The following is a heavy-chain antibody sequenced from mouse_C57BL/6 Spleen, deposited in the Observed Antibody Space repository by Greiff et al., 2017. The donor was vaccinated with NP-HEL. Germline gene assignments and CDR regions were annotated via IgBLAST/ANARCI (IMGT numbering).Heavy chain of an antibody. Sequence: VQLQQSGPELVKPGASVKISCKASGYAFSSSWMNWVKQRPGKGLEWIGRIYPGDGDTNYNGKFKGKATLTADKSSSTAYMQLSSLTSEDSAVYFCARLRDYGYDDYYAMDYWGQGTSVTVSS. D-gene: IGHD2-2*01. V-gene: IGHV1-82*01. CDR3: ARLRDYGYDDYYAMDY. J-gene: IGHJ4*01. CDR2: IYPGDGDT. CDR1: GYAFSSSW.